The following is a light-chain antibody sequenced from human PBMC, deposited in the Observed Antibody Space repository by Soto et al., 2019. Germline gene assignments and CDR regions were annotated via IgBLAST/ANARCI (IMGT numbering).Light chain of an antibody. CDR3: QQYGSSGT. CDR1: QTVGSN. J-gene: IGKJ1*01. V-gene: IGKV3-20*01. Sequence: EIVMTQSPATLSVSPGERATLSCRASQTVGSNLAWYQQKPGQAPRLLIYGASNGATGIPDRFSGSGSGTDFTLTISRLEPEDFAVYYCQQYGSSGTFGQGTKVDI. CDR2: GAS.